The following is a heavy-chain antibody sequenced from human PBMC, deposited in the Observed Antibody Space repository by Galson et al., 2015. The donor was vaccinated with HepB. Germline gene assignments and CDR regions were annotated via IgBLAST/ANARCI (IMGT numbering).Heavy chain of an antibody. CDR2: IDPSDSYT. V-gene: IGHV5-10-1*01. Sequence: QSGAELKKPGESLRISCKGSGYSFTSYWINWVRQMPGKGLEWMGRIDPSDSYTYYSPSFQGHITRSADRSISTAYLQWSSRKASDTAMYYCARGAGRSANKIAILPIVYNGMDVWGQGTTVTVSS. J-gene: IGHJ6*02. D-gene: IGHD2-21*01. CDR3: ARGAGRSANKIAILPIVYNGMDV. CDR1: GYSFTSYW.